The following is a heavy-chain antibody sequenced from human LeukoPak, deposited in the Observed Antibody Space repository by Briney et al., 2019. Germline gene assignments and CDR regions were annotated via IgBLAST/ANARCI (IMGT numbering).Heavy chain of an antibody. Sequence: GGSLRLSCAASGFPFSSYAMSWVRQAPGKGLECISGFSGSGGSTYYSDSVKGRFTISRDNAKNSLYLQMNSLRAEDTAVYYCARAITVTGLNWGQGTLVTVSS. J-gene: IGHJ4*02. CDR1: GFPFSSYA. CDR2: FSGSGGST. V-gene: IGHV3-23*01. D-gene: IGHD1-14*01. CDR3: ARAITVTGLN.